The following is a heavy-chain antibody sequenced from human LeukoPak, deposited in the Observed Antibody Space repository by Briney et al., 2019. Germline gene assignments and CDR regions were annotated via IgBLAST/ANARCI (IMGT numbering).Heavy chain of an antibody. D-gene: IGHD1-7*01. V-gene: IGHV3-23*01. Sequence: GGSLRLSCAASGFTFSSYAMSWVRQAPGKGLEWVSAISGNGDSAYYADSVKGRFTISRDNSKNTLYLQMNSLGVEDTAVYYCAKGSSNFYFDSWGQGTLVTVSS. CDR1: GFTFSSYA. CDR3: AKGSSNFYFDS. J-gene: IGHJ4*02. CDR2: ISGNGDSA.